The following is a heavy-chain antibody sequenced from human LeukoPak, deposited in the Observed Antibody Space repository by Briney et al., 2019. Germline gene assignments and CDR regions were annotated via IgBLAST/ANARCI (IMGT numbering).Heavy chain of an antibody. CDR1: GCTFSSYW. D-gene: IGHD2-2*01. CDR2: IKQDGSEK. CDR3: TRGDGDAEWSSSASFYFAFDI. Sequence: GGSLRLSCAASGCTFSSYWMSWVRQAPGKGLEWVANIKQDGSEKYYVDSVKGRFTISRDNAKNSLYLQMNSLRAEDTAVYYGTRGDGDAEWSSSASFYFAFDIWVQGTMVTVSS. J-gene: IGHJ3*02. V-gene: IGHV3-7*02.